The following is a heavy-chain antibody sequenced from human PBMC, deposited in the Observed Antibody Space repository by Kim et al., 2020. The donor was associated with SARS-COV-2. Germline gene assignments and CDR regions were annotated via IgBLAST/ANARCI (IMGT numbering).Heavy chain of an antibody. V-gene: IGHV4-59*01. J-gene: IGHJ6*03. CDR1: GASISRYY. Sequence: SETLSLTCTDSGASISRYYWSWIRQSPGKGLEWMGYIYNSGSTNYNPSLKSRVTISLDTSKNHFSLKLRSVTAADTAVYFCAKSLDYSYYMDVWGEGTTVVVSS. CDR2: IYNSGST. CDR3: AKSLDYSYYMDV.